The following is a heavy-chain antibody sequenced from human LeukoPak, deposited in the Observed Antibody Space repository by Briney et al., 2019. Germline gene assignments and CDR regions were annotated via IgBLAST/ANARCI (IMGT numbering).Heavy chain of an antibody. Sequence: GGSLRLSCAASGFTFSTYSMNWVRQAPGKGLEWVSSISSSSDYIYYADSVKGRFTISRDNAKNSLYLQMNSLSAEDTAVYYCARASGNTVDTTTMGSYWGQGTLVTVSS. CDR2: ISSSSDYI. D-gene: IGHD5-18*01. CDR3: ARASGNTVDTTTMGSY. CDR1: GFTFSTYS. V-gene: IGHV3-21*01. J-gene: IGHJ4*02.